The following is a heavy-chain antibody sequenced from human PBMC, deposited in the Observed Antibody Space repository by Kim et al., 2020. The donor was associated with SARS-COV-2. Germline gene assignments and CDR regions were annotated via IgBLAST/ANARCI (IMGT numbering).Heavy chain of an antibody. V-gene: IGHV3-23*01. CDR1: GFTFSSYA. J-gene: IGHJ4*02. D-gene: IGHD5-12*01. CDR2: ISGSGGST. Sequence: GGSLRLSCAASGFTFSSYAMSWVRQAPGKGLEWVSAISGSGGSTYYADSVKGRFTISRDNSKNTLYLQMNSLRAEDTAVYYCAKNRVGSQSGYSDLDYWGQGTLVTVSS. CDR3: AKNRVGSQSGYSDLDY.